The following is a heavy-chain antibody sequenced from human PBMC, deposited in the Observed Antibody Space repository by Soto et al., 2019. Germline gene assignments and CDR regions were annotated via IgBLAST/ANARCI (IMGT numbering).Heavy chain of an antibody. Sequence: SVKVSCKASGGTFSSYAISWVRQAPGQGLEWMGGIIPIYGTANYAQKFQGRVTITADESTSTAYMELRSLRSDDTAVYYCARDLSQVYDSSGYYFNWFDPWGQGTLVTVSS. CDR1: GGTFSSYA. J-gene: IGHJ5*02. V-gene: IGHV1-69*13. CDR2: IIPIYGTA. CDR3: ARDLSQVYDSSGYYFNWFDP. D-gene: IGHD3-22*01.